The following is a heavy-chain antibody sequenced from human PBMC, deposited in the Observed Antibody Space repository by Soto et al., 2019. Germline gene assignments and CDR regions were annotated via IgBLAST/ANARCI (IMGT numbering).Heavy chain of an antibody. V-gene: IGHV3-23*01. J-gene: IGHJ4*02. CDR2: ISGSGGST. CDR3: AKNHYGSGSYFTDY. Sequence: EVQLLESGGGLVQPGGSLRLSCAASGFTFSSYAMSGVRQAPGKGLEWVSAISGSGGSTYYADSVKGRFTISRDNSKNTLYLQMNSLRAEDTAVYYCAKNHYGSGSYFTDYWGQGTLVTVSS. D-gene: IGHD3-10*01. CDR1: GFTFSSYA.